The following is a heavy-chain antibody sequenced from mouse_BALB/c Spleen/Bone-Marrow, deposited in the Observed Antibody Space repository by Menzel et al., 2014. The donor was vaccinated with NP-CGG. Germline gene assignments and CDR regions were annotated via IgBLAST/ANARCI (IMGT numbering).Heavy chain of an antibody. CDR2: VTYDGSN. Sequence: DVQLQESGPGLVKPSQSLSLTCSVTGYSITSGCYWNWIRQFPGSKLEWMGYVTYDGSNNYNPSLKNRSSITRDTSKNQFFLKLNSVTTEDTATYYCARGSGTYFDVWGAGTTVTVSS. V-gene: IGHV3-6*02. CDR1: GYSITSGCY. CDR3: ARGSGTYFDV. J-gene: IGHJ1*01. D-gene: IGHD4-1*01.